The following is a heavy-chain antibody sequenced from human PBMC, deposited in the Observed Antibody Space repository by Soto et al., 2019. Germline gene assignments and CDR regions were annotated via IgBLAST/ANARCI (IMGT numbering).Heavy chain of an antibody. Sequence: QLQLQESGPGLVKPSETLSLTCTVSGGSISSSSYYWGWIRQPPGKGLEWIGSIYYSGSTYYNPSLKSRVTISVDTSKNQFSLKLSSVTAADTAVYYCAALGKGNSWSGYYGPYYYYGMDVWGQGTTVTVSS. CDR3: AALGKGNSWSGYYGPYYYYGMDV. J-gene: IGHJ6*02. CDR1: GGSISSSSYY. V-gene: IGHV4-39*01. CDR2: IYYSGST. D-gene: IGHD3-3*01.